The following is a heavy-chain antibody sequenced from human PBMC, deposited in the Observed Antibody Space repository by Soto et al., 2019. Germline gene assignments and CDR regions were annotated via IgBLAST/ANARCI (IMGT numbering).Heavy chain of an antibody. Sequence: ASVKVSCKASGYTFTSYCISWVRQAPGQGLEWMGWISTFNSDANYAQKFRGRVTMTTDTSTNTAYMELRSLRTDDTAVFYCATGTIITGTVHYYYGMDVWGQGTTVTVSS. CDR1: GYTFTSYC. V-gene: IGHV1-18*01. J-gene: IGHJ6*02. CDR2: ISTFNSDA. D-gene: IGHD1-20*01. CDR3: ATGTIITGTVHYYYGMDV.